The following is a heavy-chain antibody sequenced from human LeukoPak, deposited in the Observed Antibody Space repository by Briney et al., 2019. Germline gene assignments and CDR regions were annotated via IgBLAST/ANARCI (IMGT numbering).Heavy chain of an antibody. CDR1: GDSVSSNSAA. D-gene: IGHD3-10*01. J-gene: IGHJ5*02. CDR3: ARDLRGFLFLEAGVGFDP. V-gene: IGHV6-1*01. Sequence: SSQTLSLTCAISGDSVSSNSAAWNWIRQSPSRGLEWLGRTYYRSKWYNDYAVSVKSRITINPDTSKNQFSLQLNSVTPEDAAVYYCARDLRGFLFLEAGVGFDPWGQGTLVTVSS. CDR2: TYYRSKWYN.